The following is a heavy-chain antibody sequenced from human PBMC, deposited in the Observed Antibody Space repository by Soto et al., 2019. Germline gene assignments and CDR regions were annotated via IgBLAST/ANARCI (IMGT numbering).Heavy chain of an antibody. CDR1: GFTFSSYG. V-gene: IGHV3-30*18. J-gene: IGHJ4*02. CDR2: ISYDGSNK. D-gene: IGHD6-6*01. Sequence: QVQLVESGGGVVQPGRSLRLSCAASGFTFSSYGMHWVRQAPGKGLEWVAVISYDGSNKYYADSVKGRFTISRDNSKNPLYLQMNSLRAEDTAVYYCAKAGYSSSSFDYWGQGTLVTVSS. CDR3: AKAGYSSSSFDY.